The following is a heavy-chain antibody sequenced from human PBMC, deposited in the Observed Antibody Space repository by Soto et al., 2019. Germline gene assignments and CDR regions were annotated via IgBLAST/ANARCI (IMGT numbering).Heavy chain of an antibody. CDR1: GGSFSGYY. J-gene: IGHJ3*02. CDR2: INHSGSA. V-gene: IGHV4-34*01. D-gene: IGHD3-16*01. CDR3: ARVFLGALDI. Sequence: PSETLSLTCAVYGGSFSGYYWSWIRQPPGKGLEWIGEINHSGSANYNPSLKSRVTISVDTSKNQFSLKLSSVTAADTAVYYCARVFLGALDIWGQGTMVTVSS.